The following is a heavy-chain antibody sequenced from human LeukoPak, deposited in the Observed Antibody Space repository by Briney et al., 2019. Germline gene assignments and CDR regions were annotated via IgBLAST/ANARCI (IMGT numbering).Heavy chain of an antibody. CDR2: ISGSGDNT. V-gene: IGHV3-23*01. J-gene: IGHJ4*02. CDR3: AKGRVGATHLFDY. Sequence: GGSLRLSCAASGFTFSSHGMSWVRQASGKGLEWVSTISGSGDNTYYADSVKGRFTISRDNSKNTLYLQMNSLRAEDTAVYYCAKGRVGATHLFDYWGQGTLVTVSS. CDR1: GFTFSSHG. D-gene: IGHD1-26*01.